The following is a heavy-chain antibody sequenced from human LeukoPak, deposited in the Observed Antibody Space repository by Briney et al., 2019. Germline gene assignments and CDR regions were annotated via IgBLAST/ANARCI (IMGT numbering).Heavy chain of an antibody. V-gene: IGHV3-53*01. CDR1: GFTFSSYA. Sequence: HPGGSLGLSCAASGFTFSSYAMSWVRQAPGKGLEWISVIYSGGSTYYADSVKGRFTISRDNSKNTLYLQMNSLTAEDTAVYYCARDPRYSRSGYFDSWGHGTLVTVSS. CDR3: ARDPRYSRSGYFDS. J-gene: IGHJ4*01. D-gene: IGHD3-3*01. CDR2: IYSGGST.